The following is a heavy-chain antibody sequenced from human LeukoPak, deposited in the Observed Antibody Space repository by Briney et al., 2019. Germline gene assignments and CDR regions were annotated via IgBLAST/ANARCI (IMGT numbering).Heavy chain of an antibody. Sequence: SETLSLTCTVSGGSISSYYWSWIRQPPGKGLEWLGYIYYSGSTNYNPSLRSRVTISVETSKNQFSRKLSSVTAADTAVYYCARTLSDNSGIDYWGQGTLVTVSS. V-gene: IGHV4-59*08. CDR2: IYYSGST. D-gene: IGHD3-22*01. CDR3: ARTLSDNSGIDY. J-gene: IGHJ4*02. CDR1: GGSISSYY.